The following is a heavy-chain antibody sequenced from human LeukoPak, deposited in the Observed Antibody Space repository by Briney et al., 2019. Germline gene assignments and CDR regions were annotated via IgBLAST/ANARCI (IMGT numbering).Heavy chain of an antibody. CDR3: AKCARIDWLSIGY. CDR1: GFSFSSFA. J-gene: IGHJ4*02. Sequence: GGSLRLSCAASGFSFSSFAMSWVRQAPGKGLEWVSGISGSGGSTYYADFVKGRFTISRDNSKNTLYLQMNSLRAEDTAVYYCAKCARIDWLSIGYWGQGTQVTVSS. V-gene: IGHV3-23*01. CDR2: ISGSGGST. D-gene: IGHD3-9*01.